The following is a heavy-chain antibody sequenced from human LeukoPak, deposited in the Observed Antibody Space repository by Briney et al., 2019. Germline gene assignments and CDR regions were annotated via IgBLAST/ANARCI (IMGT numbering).Heavy chain of an antibody. V-gene: IGHV3-43*02. CDR2: ISGDGGST. CDR3: AKDIGSGSYPCDY. D-gene: IGHD1-26*01. Sequence: GSLRPSSAASGFAFADYATRWGREAPGEGVECVSLISGDGGSTYYADSVKGRFTISRDNSKNSLYLQMNSLRTEDTALYYCAKDIGSGSYPCDYWGQGTLVTVSS. CDR1: GFAFADYA. J-gene: IGHJ4*02.